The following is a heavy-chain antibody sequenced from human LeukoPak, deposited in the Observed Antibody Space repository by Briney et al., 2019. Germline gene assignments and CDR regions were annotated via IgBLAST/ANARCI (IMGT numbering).Heavy chain of an antibody. V-gene: IGHV1-2*02. CDR2: INPNSGGT. CDR1: GYTFTGYY. J-gene: IGHJ4*02. D-gene: IGHD3-9*01. CDR3: ARVIKLRYFDWLLGAFDY. Sequence: GASVKVSCKASGYTFTGYYMHWVRQAPGQGLEWMGWINPNSGGTNYAQKFQGRVTMTRGMSTSTVYMELSSLRSEDTAVYYCARVIKLRYFDWLLGAFDYWGQGTLVTVSS.